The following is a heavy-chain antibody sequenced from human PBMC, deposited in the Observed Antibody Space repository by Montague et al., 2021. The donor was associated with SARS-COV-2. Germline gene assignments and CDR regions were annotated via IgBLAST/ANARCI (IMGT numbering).Heavy chain of an antibody. D-gene: IGHD3-3*01. V-gene: IGHV4-34*01. CDR3: ARGGLAGGNYDIWSFSYTSPLDY. J-gene: IGHJ4*02. CDR2: INHRGST. CDR1: GGTFSAHS. Sequence: SETLSLTCAVYGGTFSAHSWSWVRQSPGKGLEWIGEINHRGSTTYMSSLKSRVTMSVDTSKTQFSLKLSSVTAAVTAIYYCARGGLAGGNYDIWSFSYTSPLDYWGQGTLATVSS.